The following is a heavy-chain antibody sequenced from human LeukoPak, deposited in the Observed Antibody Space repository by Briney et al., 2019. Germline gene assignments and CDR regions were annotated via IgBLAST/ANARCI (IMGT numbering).Heavy chain of an antibody. J-gene: IGHJ4*02. CDR2: IWYDGSNK. CDR3: ARGALRYSDY. CDR1: GFTFSSYG. Sequence: GGSLRLSCAASGFTFSSYGMHWVRQAPGKGLEWVAVIWYDGSNKYYAASVKGRFTISRDNAKNSLYLQMNSLRDEDTAVYYCARGALRYSDYWGQGTLVTVSS. V-gene: IGHV3-33*01. D-gene: IGHD3-9*01.